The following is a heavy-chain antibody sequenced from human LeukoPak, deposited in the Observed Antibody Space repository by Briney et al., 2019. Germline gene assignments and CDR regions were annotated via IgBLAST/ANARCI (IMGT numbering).Heavy chain of an antibody. Sequence: SETLSLTCTVSGGSISSYYWSWIRQPAGKGLEWIGRIYTSGSTNYNPSLKSRVTMSVDTSKNQFSLKLSSVTAADTAVYYCARDHRDFWNPTDWFDPWGLGTLVTVSS. D-gene: IGHD3-3*01. CDR3: ARDHRDFWNPTDWFDP. CDR1: GGSISSYY. J-gene: IGHJ5*02. V-gene: IGHV4-4*07. CDR2: IYTSGST.